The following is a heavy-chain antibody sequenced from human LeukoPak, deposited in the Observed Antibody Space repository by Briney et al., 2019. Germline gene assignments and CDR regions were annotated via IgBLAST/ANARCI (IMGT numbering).Heavy chain of an antibody. J-gene: IGHJ6*02. CDR1: GGSVSSGSYY. CDR2: IYYSGST. D-gene: IGHD3-3*01. V-gene: IGHV4-61*01. CDR3: ARDWRSYGMDV. Sequence: PSETLSFTCTVSGGSVSSGSYYWSWIRQPPGKGLEWIGYIYYSGSTNYNPSLKSRVTIPVDTSKNQFSLKLSSVTAADTAVYYCARDWRSYGMDVWGQGTTVTVSS.